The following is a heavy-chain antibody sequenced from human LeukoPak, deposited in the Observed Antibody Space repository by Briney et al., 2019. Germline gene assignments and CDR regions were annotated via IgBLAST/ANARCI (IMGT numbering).Heavy chain of an antibody. Sequence: SETLSLTCTVSGGSISSYYWSWIRQPPGKGLEWIGYIYYSGSTNYNPSLKSRVTISVDTSKNQFSLKLSSVTAADTAVYYCARGPTRGYCTNGVCQEGFDYWGQGTLVTVSS. V-gene: IGHV4-59*01. D-gene: IGHD2-8*01. J-gene: IGHJ4*02. CDR1: GGSISSYY. CDR3: ARGPTRGYCTNGVCQEGFDY. CDR2: IYYSGST.